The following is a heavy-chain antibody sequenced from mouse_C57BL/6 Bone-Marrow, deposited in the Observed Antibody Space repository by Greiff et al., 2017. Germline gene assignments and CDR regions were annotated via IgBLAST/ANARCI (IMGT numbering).Heavy chain of an antibody. CDR2: IHPNSGST. CDR3: ARTGGSSNYAMDY. D-gene: IGHD1-1*01. Sequence: QLQLKQPGAELVKPGASVKLSCKASGYTFTSYWMHWVKQRPGQGLEWIGMIHPNSGSTNYNEKFKSKATLTVDKSSSTAYMQLSSLTSEDSAVYYCARTGGSSNYAMDYWGQGTSVTVSS. J-gene: IGHJ4*01. V-gene: IGHV1-64*01. CDR1: GYTFTSYW.